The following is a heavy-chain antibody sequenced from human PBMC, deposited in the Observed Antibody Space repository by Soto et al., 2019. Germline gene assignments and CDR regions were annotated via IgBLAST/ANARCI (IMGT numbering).Heavy chain of an antibody. CDR3: AAGRGSWLYLDY. CDR1: GGSFSDYY. V-gene: IGHV4-34*01. CDR2: INHRGST. Sequence: QVQLQQWGAGLLKPSETLSLTCAVYGGSFSDYYWSWIRQPPGKGLELIGEINHRGSTNYNPSLKIRVAIPVDTCENRFSLKLSSVTAADTAVYYCAAGRGSWLYLDYWGHGTLVIVCS. D-gene: IGHD1-26*01. J-gene: IGHJ4*01.